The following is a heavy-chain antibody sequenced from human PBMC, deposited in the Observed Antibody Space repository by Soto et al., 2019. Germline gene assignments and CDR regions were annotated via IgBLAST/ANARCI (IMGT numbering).Heavy chain of an antibody. CDR3: ARGKNWFDP. CDR1: GFTFSGYW. Sequence: GGSLRLSCAASGFTFSGYWMSWVRQAPGKGLEWVANIKQDGSDKNYVDSVKGRFTISRDNAKNSLYLQMNSLGAEDTAVYYCARGKNWFDPWGQGTLVTVSS. CDR2: IKQDGSDK. V-gene: IGHV3-7*04. J-gene: IGHJ5*02.